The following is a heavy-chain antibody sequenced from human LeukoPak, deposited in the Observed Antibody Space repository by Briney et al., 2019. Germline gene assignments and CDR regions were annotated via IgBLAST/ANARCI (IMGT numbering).Heavy chain of an antibody. V-gene: IGHV3-15*01. Sequence: GGSLRLSCAASGFTFSNAWMSWVRQAPGKGLEWVGCIKSKTDGGTTDYAAPVKGRFTISRDDSKNTLYLQMNSLKTEDTAVYYCSTEIRTYYYDSSGYDGVAEYFQHWGQGTLVTVSS. CDR2: IKSKTDGGTT. J-gene: IGHJ1*01. CDR1: GFTFSNAW. CDR3: STEIRTYYYDSSGYDGVAEYFQH. D-gene: IGHD3-22*01.